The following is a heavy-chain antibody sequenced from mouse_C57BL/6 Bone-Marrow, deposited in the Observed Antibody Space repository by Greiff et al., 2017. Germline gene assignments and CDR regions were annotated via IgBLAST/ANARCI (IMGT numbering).Heavy chain of an antibody. CDR2: IDPSDSYT. CDR3: ARWDYAMDY. Sequence: QVQLQQPGAELVMPGASVKLSCKASGYTFTSYWMHWVKQRPGQGLEWIGEIDPSDSYTNYNQKFKGKSTLTVDKSSSTAYMQLSSLTSADAAVYYCARWDYAMDYWGQGTSVTVSS. J-gene: IGHJ4*01. CDR1: GYTFTSYW. V-gene: IGHV1-69*01.